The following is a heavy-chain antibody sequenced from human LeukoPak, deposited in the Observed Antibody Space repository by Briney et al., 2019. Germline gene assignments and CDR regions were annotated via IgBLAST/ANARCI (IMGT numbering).Heavy chain of an antibody. CDR3: AKDIRRGWPLDY. Sequence: HPGGSLGLSCAASGFTFSSYGMHWVRQAPGKGLEWVAVIWYDGSNKYYADSVKGRFTISRDNSKNTLYLQMNSLRAEDTAVYYCAKDIRRGWPLDYWGQGTLVTISS. J-gene: IGHJ4*02. CDR1: GFTFSSYG. V-gene: IGHV3-33*06. D-gene: IGHD6-19*01. CDR2: IWYDGSNK.